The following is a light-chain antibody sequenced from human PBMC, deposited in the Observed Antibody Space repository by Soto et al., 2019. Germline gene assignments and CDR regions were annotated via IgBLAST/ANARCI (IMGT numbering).Light chain of an antibody. CDR1: QSISNW. V-gene: IGKV1-5*03. CDR2: KAS. CDR3: QQYNTYWT. J-gene: IGKJ1*01. Sequence: DIQMTQSPSTLSASVGDSVTITCRATQSISNWLAWYQQKPGRAPKLLIYKASSLESGVPSRFSGSGSGTDFTLTISSLQPDDFAPYYCQQYNTYWTFGQGTKVEIK.